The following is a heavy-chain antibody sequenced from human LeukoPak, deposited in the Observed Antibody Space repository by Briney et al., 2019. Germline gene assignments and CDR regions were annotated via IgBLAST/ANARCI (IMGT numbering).Heavy chain of an antibody. CDR2: INPSGGST. J-gene: IGHJ4*02. CDR1: GYSLTDYY. CDR3: ASAARGYY. D-gene: IGHD6-6*01. Sequence: GASVKVSCKTSGYSLTDYYMHWVRQAPGQGLEWMGIINPSGGSTSYAQKFQGRVTMTRDMSTSTVYMELSSLRSEDTAVYYCASAARGYYWGQGTLVTVSS. V-gene: IGHV1-46*01.